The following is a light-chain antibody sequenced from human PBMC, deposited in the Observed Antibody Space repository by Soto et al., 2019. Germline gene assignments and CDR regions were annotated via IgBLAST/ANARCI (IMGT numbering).Light chain of an antibody. V-gene: IGKV1-6*01. CDR3: QQYDVYAT. J-gene: IGKJ1*01. Sequence: IHLTQSPSSLSASVRDRVTITCRASQDIRSALGWYQQKPGKVPKLLIYAASTLQSGVPSRFSGSGFGTEFTLTISSLQPEECGLDYCQQYDVYATFGKGTKV. CDR1: QDIRSA. CDR2: AAS.